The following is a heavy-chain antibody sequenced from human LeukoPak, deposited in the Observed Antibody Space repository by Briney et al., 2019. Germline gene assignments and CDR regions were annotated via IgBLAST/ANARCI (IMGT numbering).Heavy chain of an antibody. J-gene: IGHJ4*02. CDR3: ARVGRQAGHFDY. D-gene: IGHD6-13*01. CDR2: IYHSGST. V-gene: IGHV4-4*02. CDR1: GGSISSSNW. Sequence: PSETLSLTCAVSGGSISSSNWWSWVRQPPGKGLEWIGEIYHSGSTNYNPSLKSRVTISVDKSKNQFSLKLSSVTAADAAVYYCARVGRQAGHFDYWGQGTLVTVSS.